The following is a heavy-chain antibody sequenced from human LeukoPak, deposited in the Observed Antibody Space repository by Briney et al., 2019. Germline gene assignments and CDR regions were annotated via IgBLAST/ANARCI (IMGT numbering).Heavy chain of an antibody. J-gene: IGHJ5*02. D-gene: IGHD5-12*01. CDR2: INPSGGST. CDR3: AKDLSGDSGYAP. V-gene: IGHV1-46*01. CDR1: GYTFTGYY. Sequence: ASVKVSCKASGYTFTGYYMHWVRQAPGQGLEWMGIINPSGGSTSYAQKFQGRVTMTRDMSTSTVYMELSSLRSEDTAVYYCAKDLSGDSGYAPWGQGTLVTVSS.